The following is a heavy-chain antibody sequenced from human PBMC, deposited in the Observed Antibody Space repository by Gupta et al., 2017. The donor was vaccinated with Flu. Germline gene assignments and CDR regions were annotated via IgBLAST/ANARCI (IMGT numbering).Heavy chain of an antibody. CDR3: TTDQRLIAAHDY. J-gene: IGHJ4*02. V-gene: IGHV3-15*01. CDR2: IKSKTDGGTT. CDR1: GFTFSNAW. D-gene: IGHD6-13*01. Sequence: EVQLVESGGGLVKPGGSLRLSCAASGFTFSNAWISWVRQAPGKGLEWVGRIKSKTDGGTTDYAAPVKGRFTISRDDSKNTLYLQMNSLKTEDTAVYYCTTDQRLIAAHDYWGQGTLVTVSS.